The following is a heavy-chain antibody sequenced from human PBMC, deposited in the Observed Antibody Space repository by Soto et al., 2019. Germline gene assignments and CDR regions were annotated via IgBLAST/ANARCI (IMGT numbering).Heavy chain of an antibody. CDR3: ARDDKVGYYDSSGPSGMDV. J-gene: IGHJ6*02. V-gene: IGHV3-48*03. CDR2: ISSSGSTI. D-gene: IGHD3-22*01. CDR1: GFTFSSYE. Sequence: VQLVESGGGLVQPGGSLRLSCAASGFTFSSYEMNWVRQAPGKGLEWVSYISSSGSTIYYADSVKGRFTISRDNAKNSLYLQMNSLRAEDTAVYYCARDDKVGYYDSSGPSGMDVWGQGTTVTVSS.